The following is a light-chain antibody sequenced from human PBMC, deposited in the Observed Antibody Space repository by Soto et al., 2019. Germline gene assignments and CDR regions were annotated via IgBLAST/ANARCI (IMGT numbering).Light chain of an antibody. CDR1: NSDVGGYNY. J-gene: IGLJ1*01. Sequence: QSALTQPASVSGSPGQSITISCTGSNSDVGGYNYVSWYQQHPGKAPKLMIYEVAKRLSGVSDRFSGSKSDNTASLTISGLQADDEADYYCSSYAATSTRVFGTGTKLTVL. CDR3: SSYAATSTRV. CDR2: EVA. V-gene: IGLV2-14*01.